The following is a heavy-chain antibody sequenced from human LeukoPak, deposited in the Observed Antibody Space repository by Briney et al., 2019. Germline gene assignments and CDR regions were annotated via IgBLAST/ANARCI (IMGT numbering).Heavy chain of an antibody. D-gene: IGHD6-19*01. CDR1: GGSISSYY. Sequence: SETLSLTCTVSGGSISSYYWSWIRQPPGKGLEWIGYIYYSGSTNYNPSLKSRVTISVDTSKNQFSLKLSSVTAADTAVYYCARRLAGTGGGYFDYWGQGTLVTVSS. J-gene: IGHJ4*02. V-gene: IGHV4-59*01. CDR3: ARRLAGTGGGYFDY. CDR2: IYYSGST.